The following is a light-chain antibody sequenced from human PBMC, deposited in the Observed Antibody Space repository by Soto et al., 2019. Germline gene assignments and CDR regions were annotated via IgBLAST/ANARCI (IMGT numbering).Light chain of an antibody. V-gene: IGKV3-11*01. CDR1: RSLGTS. Sequence: EIVLTQSPPTLSLSPGYRATLSCRASRSLGTSLAWYQQKPGQAPRLLISHSSNRATGIPARLSASGSGTDFTLTISSLEPEDFAVYYCQQRTHWPPYTFGQGTKLEIK. J-gene: IGKJ2*01. CDR2: HSS. CDR3: QQRTHWPPYT.